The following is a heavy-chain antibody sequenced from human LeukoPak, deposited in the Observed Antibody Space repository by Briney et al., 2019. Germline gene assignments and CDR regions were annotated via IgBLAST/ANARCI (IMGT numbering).Heavy chain of an antibody. D-gene: IGHD6-19*01. Sequence: SETLSLTCTVSGGSIRSSTDYWGWIRQPPGKELEWIGSIYYSGSTYYNPSLKSRVTISVDTSKNQFSVKLSSVTAADTAVYYRARSIRGYSSGWYYFDYWGQGTLITVSS. V-gene: IGHV4-39*07. CDR3: ARSIRGYSSGWYYFDY. J-gene: IGHJ4*02. CDR2: IYYSGST. CDR1: GGSIRSSTDY.